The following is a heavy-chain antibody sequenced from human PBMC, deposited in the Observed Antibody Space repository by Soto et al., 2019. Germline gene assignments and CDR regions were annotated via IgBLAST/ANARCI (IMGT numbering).Heavy chain of an antibody. V-gene: IGHV4-59*08. Sequence: PSETLSLTCTVSGGSISSYCWSWIRQPPGKGLEWIGYIYYSGSTNYNPSLKSRVTISVDTSKNQFSLKLSSVTAADTAVYYCARHGWSSWYVDFDYWGQGTLVTVSS. CDR3: ARHGWSSWYVDFDY. D-gene: IGHD6-13*01. CDR2: IYYSGST. J-gene: IGHJ4*02. CDR1: GGSISSYC.